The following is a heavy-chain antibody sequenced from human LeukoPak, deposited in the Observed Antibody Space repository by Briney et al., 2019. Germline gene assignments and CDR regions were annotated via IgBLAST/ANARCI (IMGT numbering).Heavy chain of an antibody. CDR3: ASSRQYYDFWSGYPSYMDV. D-gene: IGHD3-3*01. CDR2: ISAYNGNT. J-gene: IGHJ6*03. Sequence: ASVKVSCKASGYTFTSYGISWVRQAPGQGLEWMGWISAYNGNTNYAQRLQGRVTMTTDTSTSTAYMELRSLRSDDTAVYYCASSRQYYDFWSGYPSYMDVWGKGTTVTVSS. CDR1: GYTFTSYG. V-gene: IGHV1-18*01.